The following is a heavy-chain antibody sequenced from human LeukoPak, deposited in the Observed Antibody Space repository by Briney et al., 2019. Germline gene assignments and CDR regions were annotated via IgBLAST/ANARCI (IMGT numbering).Heavy chain of an antibody. CDR2: IKSKTDGGTT. Sequence: PGGSLRLSCAASGFTFSNAWMSWVRQAPGKGLEWVGRIKSKTDGGTTDYAAPVKGRFTISRDDSKNTLYLQMNSLKTEDTAVYYCTKYLWFGELLSDHWGQGTLVTVSS. D-gene: IGHD3-10*01. V-gene: IGHV3-15*01. J-gene: IGHJ4*02. CDR3: TKYLWFGELLSDH. CDR1: GFTFSNAW.